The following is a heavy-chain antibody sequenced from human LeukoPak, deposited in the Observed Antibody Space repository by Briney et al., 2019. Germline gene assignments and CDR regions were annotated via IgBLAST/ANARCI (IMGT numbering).Heavy chain of an antibody. V-gene: IGHV4-34*01. D-gene: IGHD3-10*01. Sequence: SETLSLTCAVYGGSFSGYYWSWIRQPPGKGLEWIGEINHSGSTNYNPSLKSRVTISVDTSKSQFSLKLSSVTAPDTAVYYCAGSGSYFSYSYYSMDVWGKGTTVTVSS. CDR1: GGSFSGYY. CDR3: AGSGSYFSYSYYSMDV. CDR2: INHSGST. J-gene: IGHJ6*03.